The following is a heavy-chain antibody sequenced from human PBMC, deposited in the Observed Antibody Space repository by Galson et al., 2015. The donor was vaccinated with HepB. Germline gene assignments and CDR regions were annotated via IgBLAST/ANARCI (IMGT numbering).Heavy chain of an antibody. J-gene: IGHJ5*02. CDR1: GYTFNSYG. Sequence: SVKVSCKASGYTFNSYGINWVRQAPGQGLEWMGWITAYNSNTKYAQNFQGRVTITTDTSMSTANMEMRSLRPDDTAVYYCAREMFLGYYETSGEFDPWGQGTRVTVSS. CDR2: ITAYNSNT. CDR3: AREMFLGYYETSGEFDP. V-gene: IGHV1-18*04. D-gene: IGHD3-22*01.